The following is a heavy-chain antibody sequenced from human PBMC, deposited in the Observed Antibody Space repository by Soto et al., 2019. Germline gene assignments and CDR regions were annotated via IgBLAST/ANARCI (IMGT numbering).Heavy chain of an antibody. D-gene: IGHD5-18*01. CDR2: IIPIFGTA. J-gene: IGHJ6*02. Sequence: QVQLVQSGAEVKKPGSSVKVSCKASGGTFSSYAISWVRQAPGQGLEWMGGIIPIFGTANYAQKFQGRVTITADESTSTAYMELSSLRSEDTAVYYCARADTARGHYYSGMDVWGQGTTVTVSS. CDR3: ARADTARGHYYSGMDV. CDR1: GGTFSSYA. V-gene: IGHV1-69*01.